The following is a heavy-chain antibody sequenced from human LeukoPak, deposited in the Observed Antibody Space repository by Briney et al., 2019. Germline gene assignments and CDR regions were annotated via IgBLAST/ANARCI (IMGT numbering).Heavy chain of an antibody. Sequence: PGGSLRLSCEASGFTFSDYYMSWIRQPPGKGLEWIGEINHSGSTNYNPSLKSRVTISVDTSKNQFSLKLSSVTAADTAVYYCARKVSDYDSSGYYSDYWGQGTLVTVSS. CDR3: ARKVSDYDSSGYYSDY. D-gene: IGHD3-22*01. J-gene: IGHJ4*02. CDR1: GFTFSDYY. CDR2: INHSGST. V-gene: IGHV4-34*01.